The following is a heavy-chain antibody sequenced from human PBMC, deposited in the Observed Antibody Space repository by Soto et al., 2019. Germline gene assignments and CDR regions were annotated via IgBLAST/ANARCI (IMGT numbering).Heavy chain of an antibody. D-gene: IGHD6-6*01. CDR3: ARGSFSSSSSWFDP. Sequence: TLSLTCTVSVGSISSGGYYWSLIRQHPGKGLEWIGYIYYSGRTYYNPSLHSRVSIAADTTENQFSLKLTSVTAADTSVYYCARGSFSSSSSWFDPWGRGTLVTVSS. CDR2: IYYSGRT. J-gene: IGHJ5*02. CDR1: VGSISSGGYY. V-gene: IGHV4-31*03.